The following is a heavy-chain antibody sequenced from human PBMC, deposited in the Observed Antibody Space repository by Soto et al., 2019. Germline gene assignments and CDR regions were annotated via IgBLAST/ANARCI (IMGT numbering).Heavy chain of an antibody. CDR1: GDSVSSNSAA. D-gene: IGHD3-3*01. Sequence: SQTLSLTCAISGDSVSSNSAAWNWIRQSPSRGLEWLGRTYYRSKWYNDYAVSMKSRITINPDTSKNQFSLQLNSVTPEDTAVYYCARAPITIFGVVRDWYFDLWGRGTLVTVSS. V-gene: IGHV6-1*01. J-gene: IGHJ2*01. CDR2: TYYRSKWYN. CDR3: ARAPITIFGVVRDWYFDL.